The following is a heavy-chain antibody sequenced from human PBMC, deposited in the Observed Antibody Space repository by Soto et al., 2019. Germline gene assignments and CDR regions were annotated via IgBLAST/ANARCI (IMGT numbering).Heavy chain of an antibody. D-gene: IGHD3-10*01. CDR2: ISGSGGST. J-gene: IGHJ4*02. V-gene: IGHV3-23*01. Sequence: EVQLLESGGGLVQPGGSLRLSCAASGFTFSSYAMSWVRQAPGKGLEWVSAISGSGGSTYYADSVKGRFTISRDNAKNSLYLQMNSLRAEDTAVYYCARDLYGSGSYLDYWGQGTLVTVSS. CDR3: ARDLYGSGSYLDY. CDR1: GFTFSSYA.